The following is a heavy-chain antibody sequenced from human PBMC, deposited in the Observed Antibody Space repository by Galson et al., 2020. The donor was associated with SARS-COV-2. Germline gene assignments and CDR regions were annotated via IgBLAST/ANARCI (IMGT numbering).Heavy chain of an antibody. CDR1: GFTFSNYW. CDR3: AGALAM. CDR2: ISGDGSST. V-gene: IGHV3-74*01. Sequence: GESLKISCAASGFTFSNYWMHWVRQAPGKGLVWVSRISGDGSSTTYADSVKGRFTISRDNAKNTLYLQMNSLRPEDTALYYCAGALAMWGQGALVTVSS. J-gene: IGHJ4*02.